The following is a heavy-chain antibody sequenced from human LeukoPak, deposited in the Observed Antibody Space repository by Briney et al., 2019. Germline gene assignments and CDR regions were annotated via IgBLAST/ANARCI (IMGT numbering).Heavy chain of an antibody. V-gene: IGHV3-11*04. J-gene: IGHJ4*02. CDR3: AKGDSTTLLRPYYFDY. CDR2: ISSSGSTI. CDR1: GFTFSDYY. D-gene: IGHD3-10*01. Sequence: PGGSLRLSCAASGFTFSDYYMSWMRQAPGKGLEWVSYISSSGSTIYYADSTKGRFTISRDNAKNSLYLQMNSLRAEDTAVYYCAKGDSTTLLRPYYFDYWGQGTLVTVSS.